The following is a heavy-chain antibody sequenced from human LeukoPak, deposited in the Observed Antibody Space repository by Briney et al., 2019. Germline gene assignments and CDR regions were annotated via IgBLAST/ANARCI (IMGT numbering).Heavy chain of an antibody. CDR3: ATSYDGKTAPYDL. Sequence: SETLSLTCTVSGGSTSSSDWSWIRQPPEKRLEWIGYIHSRGGTNYNPSLKSRVTISVDTSKNQFSLKLTSVTAADTAVYYCATSYDGKTAPYDLWGHGTLVTVSS. V-gene: IGHV4-59*08. J-gene: IGHJ5*02. D-gene: IGHD4-23*01. CDR1: GGSTSSSD. CDR2: IHSRGGT.